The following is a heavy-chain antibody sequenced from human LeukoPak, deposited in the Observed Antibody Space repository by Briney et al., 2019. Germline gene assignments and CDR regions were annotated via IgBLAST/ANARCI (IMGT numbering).Heavy chain of an antibody. CDR2: INHSGST. V-gene: IGHV4-34*01. D-gene: IGHD3-3*01. CDR3: ARGFLCVNYYYYYGMDV. CDR1: GGSFSGYY. J-gene: IGHJ6*02. Sequence: PSETLSLTCAVYGGSFSGYYWSWIRQPPGKGLEWIGEINHSGSTNYNPSLKSRVTISVDTSKNQFSLKLSSVTAADTAVYYCARGFLCVNYYYYYGMDVWGQGTTVTVSS.